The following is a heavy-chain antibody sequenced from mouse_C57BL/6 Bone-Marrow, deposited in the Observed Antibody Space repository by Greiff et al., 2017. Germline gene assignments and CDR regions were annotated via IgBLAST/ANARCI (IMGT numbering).Heavy chain of an antibody. CDR1: GFTFSDFY. CDR2: SRNKANDYTT. D-gene: IGHD2-5*01. V-gene: IGHV7-1*01. CDR3: ARDLYSNYGAY. Sequence: EVNLVESGGGLVQSGRSLRLSCATSGFTFSDFYMEWVRQAPGKGLEWIAASRNKANDYTTEYSASVKGRFIVSRDTSQSILYLQMNALRAEDTAIYYCARDLYSNYGAYWGQGTLVTVSA. J-gene: IGHJ3*01.